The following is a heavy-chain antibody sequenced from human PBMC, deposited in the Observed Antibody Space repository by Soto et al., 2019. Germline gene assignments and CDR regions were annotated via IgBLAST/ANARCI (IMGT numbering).Heavy chain of an antibody. D-gene: IGHD2-2*03. CDR2: MNQDGSEK. V-gene: IGHV3-7*05. J-gene: IGHJ4*02. CDR1: GFTFGDYW. CDR3: AKMEGMDPWAYSFDY. Sequence: EVQLVESGGGLVQPGGSLRLSCTVSGFTFGDYWMTWVRQAPGKGLEWVANMNQDGSEKYYVDSVQGRFAISRDNSKNTLYLQMNSLRAEDTAVYYCAKMEGMDPWAYSFDYWGQGTLVTVSS.